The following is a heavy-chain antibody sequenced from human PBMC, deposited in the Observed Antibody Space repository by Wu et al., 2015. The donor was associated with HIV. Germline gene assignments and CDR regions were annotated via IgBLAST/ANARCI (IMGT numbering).Heavy chain of an antibody. D-gene: IGHD3-22*01. CDR3: ARLQSLSGFYSNADY. CDR1: QYTFSDYY. CDR2: INPNRGGT. V-gene: IGHV1-2*02. Sequence: QVQLVQSGPEIKRPRTSVKVSCRSRQYTFSDYYMYWVRQAPGQGLEWMGWINPNRGGTKYAQKFQGRVTMTRDTAVSTAYMELNSLRSDDTAVYYCARLQSLSGFYSNADYWGQGTLVTVSS. J-gene: IGHJ4*02.